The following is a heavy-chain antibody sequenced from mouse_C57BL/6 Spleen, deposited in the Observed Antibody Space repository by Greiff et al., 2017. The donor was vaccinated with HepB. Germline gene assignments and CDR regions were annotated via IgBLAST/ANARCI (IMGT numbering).Heavy chain of an antibody. Sequence: EVKLVESGGGLVKPGGSLKLSCAASGFTFSDYGMHWVRQAPEKGLEWVAYISSGSSTIYYADTVKGRFTISRDNAKNNLFLQMTSLRSEDTAMYYCARGYYYGSPFAYWGQGTLVTVSA. CDR2: ISSGSSTI. J-gene: IGHJ3*01. CDR3: ARGYYYGSPFAY. V-gene: IGHV5-17*01. CDR1: GFTFSDYG. D-gene: IGHD1-1*01.